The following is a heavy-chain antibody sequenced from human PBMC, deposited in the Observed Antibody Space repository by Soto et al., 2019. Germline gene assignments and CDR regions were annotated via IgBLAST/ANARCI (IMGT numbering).Heavy chain of an antibody. CDR3: AGGPRQLVLGY. CDR2: IIPIFGTA. CDR1: GGTFSSYA. V-gene: IGHV1-69*12. J-gene: IGHJ4*02. Sequence: QVQLVQSGAEVKKPGSSVKVSCKASGGTFSSYAISWVRQAPGQGLEWLGGIIPIFGTANYAQKFQGRVTITADESTSTAYMELSSLRAADTAVYHCAGGPRQLVLGYWGQGTLVTVSS. D-gene: IGHD6-13*01.